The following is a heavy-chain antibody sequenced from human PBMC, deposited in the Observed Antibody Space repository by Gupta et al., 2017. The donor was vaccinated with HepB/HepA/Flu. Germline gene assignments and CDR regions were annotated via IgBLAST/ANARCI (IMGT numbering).Heavy chain of an antibody. CDR2: ISYDGNNK. V-gene: IGHV3-30*04. CDR3: AKDLSSSGFYGMDV. J-gene: IGHJ6*02. CDR1: GFTFRSFA. D-gene: IGHD6-19*01. Sequence: QVQLVESGGGVVQPGRSLRLSCAASGFTFRSFAMHRVRQAPGKGLEWVAVISYDGNNKFYSDSVKGRFTISRDNSENTLYLQMNSLRAEDTAVYYCAKDLSSSGFYGMDVWGQGTTVAVSS.